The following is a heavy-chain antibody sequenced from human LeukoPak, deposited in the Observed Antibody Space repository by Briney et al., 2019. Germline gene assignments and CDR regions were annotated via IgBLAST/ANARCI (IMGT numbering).Heavy chain of an antibody. CDR1: GFTFDDYA. CDR3: AKGQWELPHDAFDI. J-gene: IGHJ3*02. V-gene: IGHV3-9*01. CDR2: ISWNSGSI. Sequence: GGSLRPSCAASGFTFDDYAMHWVRQAPGKGLEWVSGISWNSGSIGYADSVKGRFTIPRDNAKNSLYLQMNSLRAEDTALYYCAKGQWELPHDAFDIWGQGTMVTVSS. D-gene: IGHD1-26*01.